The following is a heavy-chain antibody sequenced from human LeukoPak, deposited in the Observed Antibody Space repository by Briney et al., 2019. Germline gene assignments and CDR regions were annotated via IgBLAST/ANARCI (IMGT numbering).Heavy chain of an antibody. Sequence: SETLSLTCTVSGGSISSSSYYWGWIRQPPGKGLEWIGSIYYSGSTYYNPSLKSRVTISVDTSKNQFSLKLSSVTAADTAVYYCARHRAGYGYVWGSYRSSSFDYWGQGTLVTVSS. CDR1: GGSISSSSYY. CDR3: ARHRAGYGYVWGSYRSSSFDY. V-gene: IGHV4-39*01. CDR2: IYYSGST. D-gene: IGHD3-16*02. J-gene: IGHJ4*02.